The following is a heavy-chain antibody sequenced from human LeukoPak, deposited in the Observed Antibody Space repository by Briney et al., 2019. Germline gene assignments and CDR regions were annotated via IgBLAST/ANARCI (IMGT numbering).Heavy chain of an antibody. CDR1: GFTFSSYG. D-gene: IGHD5-18*01. CDR2: IRYDGTNK. CDR3: ATGRDTAMVRLDY. Sequence: PGGSLRLSCAVSGFTFSSYGMHWVRQAPGKGLEWVAFIRYDGTNKYYADSVKGRFTISRDNSKNTIYLQMNSLRAEDTAVYFCATGRDTAMVRLDYWGQGTLVTVSS. V-gene: IGHV3-30*02. J-gene: IGHJ4*02.